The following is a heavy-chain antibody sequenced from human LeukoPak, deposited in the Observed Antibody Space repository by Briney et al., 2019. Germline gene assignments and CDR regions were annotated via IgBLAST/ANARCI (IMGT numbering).Heavy chain of an antibody. J-gene: IGHJ2*01. CDR3: AKSPGRSSSWYYISWYFDL. D-gene: IGHD6-13*01. Sequence: GGSLRLSCAASGFTFSSYAMSWVRQAPGKGLEWVSAISGSGGSTYYADPVKGRFTISRDNSKNTLYLQMNSLRAEDTAVYYCAKSPGRSSSWYYISWYFDLWGRGTLATVSS. CDR2: ISGSGGST. V-gene: IGHV3-23*01. CDR1: GFTFSSYA.